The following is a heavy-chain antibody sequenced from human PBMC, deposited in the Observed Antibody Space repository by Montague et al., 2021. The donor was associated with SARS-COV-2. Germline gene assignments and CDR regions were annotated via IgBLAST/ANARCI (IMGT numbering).Heavy chain of an antibody. V-gene: IGHV4-39*01. D-gene: IGHD3-10*01. CDR3: ARSPLLRFGTALVNCFDP. J-gene: IGHJ5*02. Sequence: SETLSLTCTVYGGSISSSSYYWGWIRQPPGKGLEWNGSIYYSGSTYYNPSLKSRVTISVATYKNQFSLKLSSVTAADTAVYYCARSPLLRFGTALVNCFDPWGQGTLVTVSS. CDR1: GGSISSSSYY. CDR2: IYYSGST.